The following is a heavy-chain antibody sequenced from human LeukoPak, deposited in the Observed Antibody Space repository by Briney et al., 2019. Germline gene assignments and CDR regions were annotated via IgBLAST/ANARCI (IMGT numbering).Heavy chain of an antibody. CDR3: ARRSWYVDY. V-gene: IGHV3-7*01. D-gene: IGHD6-13*01. Sequence: GGSLRLSCAGSGFTFSNYWMSWVRQAPGKGPEWVANIKQDGREKHYVDSVKGRFTISRDNAKNSLYLQMNSLRAEDTAVYYCARRSWYVDYWGQGTLVTVSS. CDR1: GFTFSNYW. J-gene: IGHJ4*02. CDR2: IKQDGREK.